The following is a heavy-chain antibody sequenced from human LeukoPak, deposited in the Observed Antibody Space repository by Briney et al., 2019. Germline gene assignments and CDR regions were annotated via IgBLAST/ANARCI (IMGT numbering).Heavy chain of an antibody. J-gene: IGHJ4*02. Sequence: GGSLSLSCAASGFTFSSYAMSWVRQAAGKVVGWVSASSGSGGSTYDAEFVKGGFTISRDNSKNTLYLQMTSMRAEDTAVYYCAKEVPEVVTAIEGDPYYFDSWGQGTLVTVSS. CDR3: AKEVPEVVTAIEGDPYYFDS. V-gene: IGHV3-23*01. D-gene: IGHD2-21*02. CDR2: SSGSGGST. CDR1: GFTFSSYA.